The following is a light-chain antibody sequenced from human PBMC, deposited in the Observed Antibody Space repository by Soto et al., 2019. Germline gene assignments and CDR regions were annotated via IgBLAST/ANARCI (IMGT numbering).Light chain of an antibody. V-gene: IGKV3-11*01. J-gene: IGKJ1*01. CDR3: QQRSEWPRT. CDR2: DAS. Sequence: EIVWTQSPATLSLSPGERATLSCRASQSISSSLAWYQQKPGQAPRLLIYDASSRATGFPARFSGSGSGTDFTLTIGSLEPEDFAVYYCQQRSEWPRTFGQGTKVDIK. CDR1: QSISSS.